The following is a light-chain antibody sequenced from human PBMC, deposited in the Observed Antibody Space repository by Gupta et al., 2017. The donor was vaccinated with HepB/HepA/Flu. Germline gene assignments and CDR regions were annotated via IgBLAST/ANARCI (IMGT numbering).Light chain of an antibody. J-gene: IGKJ4*01. CDR3: QQNYGPLT. CDR1: QSISRY. V-gene: IGKV1-39*01. Sequence: DIQMTQSPSSLSASVGDRVTITCRASQSISRYLNWYQQEPGKAPNLLIYAASTLQSGVPSRFSGSGSGADFTLTSSRLQPEDFATYYCQQNYGPLTFGGGTKVEIK. CDR2: AAS.